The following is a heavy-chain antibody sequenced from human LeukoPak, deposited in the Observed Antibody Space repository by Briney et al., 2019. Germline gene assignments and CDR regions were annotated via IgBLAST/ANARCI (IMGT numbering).Heavy chain of an antibody. V-gene: IGHV3-53*01. D-gene: IGHD3-22*01. CDR3: ARSPGGYYDSSGYHSPYYFDY. Sequence: GGSLRLSCAASGFTVSSNYMSWVRQAPGKGLEWVSVIYSGGSTYYADSVKGRFTISRDNSKNTLYLQMNSLRAEDTAVYYCARSPGGYYDSSGYHSPYYFDYWGQGTLVTVSS. J-gene: IGHJ4*02. CDR2: IYSGGST. CDR1: GFTVSSNY.